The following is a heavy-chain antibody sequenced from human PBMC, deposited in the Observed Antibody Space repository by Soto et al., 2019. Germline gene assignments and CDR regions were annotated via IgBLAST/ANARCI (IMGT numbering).Heavy chain of an antibody. CDR1: GGSISSYY. Sequence: QVQLQEAGPGLVKPSETLSLTCTVSGGSISSYYWSWIRQPPGKGLEWIGYIYYSGSTNYNPSLKSRVTISVDTSKNQFSLKLSSVTAADTAVYYCARSYRRYCSGCSCYSYYNYYMDVWGKGTTVNVA. V-gene: IGHV4-59*01. J-gene: IGHJ6*03. CDR2: IYYSGST. D-gene: IGHD2-15*01. CDR3: ARSYRRYCSGCSCYSYYNYYMDV.